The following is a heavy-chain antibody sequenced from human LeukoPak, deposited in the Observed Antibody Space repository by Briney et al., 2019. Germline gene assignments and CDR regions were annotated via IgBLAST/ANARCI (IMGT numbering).Heavy chain of an antibody. D-gene: IGHD2-15*01. J-gene: IGHJ4*02. CDR1: GFTFSSYS. CDR3: ASCSGGSCYLDY. V-gene: IGHV3-21*01. Sequence: GSLRLSCAASGFTFSSYSMNWVRQAPGKGLEWVSSISSSSSYIYYADSVKGRFTISRDNAKNSLYLQMNSLRAEDTAVYYCASCSGGSCYLDYWGQGTLVTASS. CDR2: ISSSSSYI.